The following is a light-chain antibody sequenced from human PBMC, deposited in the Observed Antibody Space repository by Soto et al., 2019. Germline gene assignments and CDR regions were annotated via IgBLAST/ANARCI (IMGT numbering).Light chain of an antibody. J-gene: IGKJ4*01. Sequence: DIQVTQHPSSLSASVGDRVTITCRASQGIKNYLAWYQQKPGETPKLLIYAASTLESGIPPRFSGSGSGTDFTLTINNLQPEDVATYYCQQYNNWPPLTFGGGTKVEIK. V-gene: IGKV1-27*01. CDR1: QGIKNY. CDR2: AAS. CDR3: QQYNNWPPLT.